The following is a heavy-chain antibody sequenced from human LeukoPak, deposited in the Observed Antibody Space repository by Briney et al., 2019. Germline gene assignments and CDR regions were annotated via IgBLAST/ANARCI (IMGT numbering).Heavy chain of an antibody. Sequence: GGSLRLSCAASEFSLINAWMSWVRQAPGKGLEWVGRIRSEADGGTLDYAALVKGRFTISRDASKNTLCLQMNSLKTEDTAVYYCTTVIMGTPKDDYWGQGTQVTASS. CDR2: IRSEADGGTL. V-gene: IGHV3-15*01. CDR1: EFSLINAW. CDR3: TTVIMGTPKDDY. J-gene: IGHJ4*02. D-gene: IGHD4-23*01.